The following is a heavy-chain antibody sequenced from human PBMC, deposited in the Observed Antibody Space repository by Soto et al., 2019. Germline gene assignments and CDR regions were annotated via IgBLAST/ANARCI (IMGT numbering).Heavy chain of an antibody. CDR2: ISGSGGST. V-gene: IGHV3-23*01. D-gene: IGHD3-3*01. CDR3: AKEGAVLRFLEWFPSEDYFDY. Sequence: PGGSLRLSCAASGFTFSSYAMSWVRQAPGKGLEWVSAISGSGGSTYYADSVKGRFTISRDNSKNTLYLQMNSLRAEDAAVYYCAKEGAVLRFLEWFPSEDYFDYWGQGTLVTVSS. J-gene: IGHJ4*02. CDR1: GFTFSSYA.